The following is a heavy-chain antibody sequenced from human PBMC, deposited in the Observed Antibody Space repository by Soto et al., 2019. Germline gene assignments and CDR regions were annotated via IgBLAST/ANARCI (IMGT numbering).Heavy chain of an antibody. J-gene: IGHJ5*02. V-gene: IGHV3-30-3*01. CDR1: GFTFSTHA. D-gene: IGHD6-25*01. CDR2: VSFDGSNK. Sequence: QVQLVESGGGVVQPGRSLRLSCAASGFTFSTHAMHWVRQAPGKGLECVEIVSFDGSNKYYADSVKGRFTISRDNSKNTLYLQMSGLTREDTAFYYCARDQTGITTAGGGRIDRWGQGTLVTVSS. CDR3: ARDQTGITTAGGGRIDR.